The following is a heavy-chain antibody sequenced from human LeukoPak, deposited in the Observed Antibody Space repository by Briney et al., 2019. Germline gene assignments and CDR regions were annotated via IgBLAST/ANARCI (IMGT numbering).Heavy chain of an antibody. J-gene: IGHJ6*04. Sequence: GGSLRLSCAASGFTFSSYGMHWVRQAPGKGLEWVAVIWYDGSNKYYADSVKGRFTISRDNSKNTLYLQMNSLRAEDTAVYYCARQGYYDILTGPQDNGMDVWGKGTTVTVSS. CDR2: IWYDGSNK. CDR1: GFTFSSYG. D-gene: IGHD3-9*01. V-gene: IGHV3-33*01. CDR3: ARQGYYDILTGPQDNGMDV.